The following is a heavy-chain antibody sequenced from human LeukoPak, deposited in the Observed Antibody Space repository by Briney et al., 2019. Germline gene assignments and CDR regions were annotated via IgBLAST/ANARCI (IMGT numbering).Heavy chain of an antibody. CDR3: ARGSGWKLHDY. CDR2: VSRSGGV. Sequence: SDTLSLTCTVSDDSVTTSYWSWIPQSAGKELEWIGRVSRSGGVLYNSAFRSRFTLSVDTSNKQFSLAVSGVTAADTAVYYCARGSGWKLHDYWGQGIQVTVSS. D-gene: IGHD6-19*01. V-gene: IGHV4-4*07. J-gene: IGHJ4*02. CDR1: DDSVTTSY.